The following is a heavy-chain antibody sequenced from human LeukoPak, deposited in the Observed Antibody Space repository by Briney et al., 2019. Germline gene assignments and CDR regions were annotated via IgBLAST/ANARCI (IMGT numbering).Heavy chain of an antibody. V-gene: IGHV3-23*01. CDR3: ANGTPFDY. CDR1: GFTFSKYP. D-gene: IGHD1-1*01. CDR2: IVASGVST. Sequence: GGSLRLSCAASGFTFSKYPMSWVRQVPGKGLECVSYIVASGVSTYYADSVKGRFTISRDNSKNTLYLQMNSLRAEDTAVYYCANGTPFDYWGQGTLVTVSS. J-gene: IGHJ4*02.